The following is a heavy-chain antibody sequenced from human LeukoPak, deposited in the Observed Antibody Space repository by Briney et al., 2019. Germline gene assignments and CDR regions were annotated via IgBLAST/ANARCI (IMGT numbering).Heavy chain of an antibody. CDR2: INHSGST. CDR3: ARGPYYYGSGSKIDY. CDR1: GASISSYY. D-gene: IGHD3-10*01. Sequence: SETLSLTCTVSGASISSYYWSWIRQPPGKGLEWIGEINHSGSTNYNPSLKSRVTISVDTSKNQFSLKLSSVTAADTAVYYCARGPYYYGSGSKIDYWGQGTLVTVSS. J-gene: IGHJ4*02. V-gene: IGHV4-34*01.